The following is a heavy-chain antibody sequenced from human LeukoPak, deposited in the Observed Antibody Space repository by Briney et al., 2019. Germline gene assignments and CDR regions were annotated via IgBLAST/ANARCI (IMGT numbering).Heavy chain of an antibody. D-gene: IGHD2-15*01. V-gene: IGHV4-4*02. Sequence: PSETLSLTCAVSGGSISSSNWWSWVRQPPGKGLEWIGEIYHSGSTNYNPSLKSRVTISVDKSKNQFSLKLSSVTAADTAVYYCARMCSGGSCYSDGDYWGQGTLVTVSS. J-gene: IGHJ4*02. CDR1: GGSISSSNW. CDR3: ARMCSGGSCYSDGDY. CDR2: IYHSGST.